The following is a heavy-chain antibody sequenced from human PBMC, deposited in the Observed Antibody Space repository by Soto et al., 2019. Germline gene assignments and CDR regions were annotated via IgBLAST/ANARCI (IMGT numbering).Heavy chain of an antibody. V-gene: IGHV1-46*01. J-gene: IGHJ4*02. CDR3: PRDGPPIKLDPLPQFDY. D-gene: IGHD1-1*01. CDR1: GYTFTSYY. Sequence: QVQLVQSGAEVKKPGASVKVSCTASGYTFTSYYMHWVRQAPGQGLEWMGIINPSGGSTSYAQKFKGTDTMTRETHTSTAYRERSSVRAEYTAVYYCPRDGPPIKLDPLPQFDYWGQGTLVTVSS. CDR2: INPSGGST.